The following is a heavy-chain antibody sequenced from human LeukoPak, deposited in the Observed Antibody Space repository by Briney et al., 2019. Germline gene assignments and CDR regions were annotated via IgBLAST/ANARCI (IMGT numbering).Heavy chain of an antibody. Sequence: GESLKISCKGSGYRFTNYWIGWVRQMPGKGLEWMGIIYPGDCDTRYSPSFQGQVTISADRSISTAYLQWSSLEASDTAIYYCAREGAASGLDYWGQGTLVTVSS. V-gene: IGHV5-51*01. CDR1: GYRFTNYW. CDR2: IYPGDCDT. J-gene: IGHJ4*02. D-gene: IGHD6-13*01. CDR3: AREGAASGLDY.